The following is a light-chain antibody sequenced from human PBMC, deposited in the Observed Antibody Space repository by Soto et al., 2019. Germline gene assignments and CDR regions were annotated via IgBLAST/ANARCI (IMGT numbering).Light chain of an antibody. CDR2: LTA. CDR1: QGVNTR. Sequence: EIVLTQSPATLSSFPGDRVTLSCRASQGVNTRLVWYQHRPGQAPRLLLYLTANRAAGIPARLSGSGSGTDFTLTISGVQPEDFAIYYCRQRQSWPRTFGQGTKVDI. V-gene: IGKV3-11*01. J-gene: IGKJ1*01. CDR3: RQRQSWPRT.